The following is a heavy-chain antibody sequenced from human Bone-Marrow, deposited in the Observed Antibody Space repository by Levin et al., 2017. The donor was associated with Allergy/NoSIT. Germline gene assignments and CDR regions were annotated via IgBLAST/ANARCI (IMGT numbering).Heavy chain of an antibody. CDR3: AREGEMATFDY. D-gene: IGHD5-24*01. Sequence: GESLKISCAASGFTFSSYAMHWVRQAPGKGLEWVAVISYDGSNKYYADSVKGRFTISRDNSKNTLYLQMNSLRAEDTAVYYCAREGEMATFDYWGQGTLVTVSS. V-gene: IGHV3-30-3*01. J-gene: IGHJ4*02. CDR1: GFTFSSYA. CDR2: ISYDGSNK.